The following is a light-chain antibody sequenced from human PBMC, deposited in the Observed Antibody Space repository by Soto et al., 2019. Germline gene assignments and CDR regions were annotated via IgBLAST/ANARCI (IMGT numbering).Light chain of an antibody. J-gene: IGKJ4*01. CDR1: QSISNY. V-gene: IGKV1-39*01. CDR3: QQSYHTPPLI. CDR2: AAS. Sequence: DTQMTQSPSSLSASVGDRVTITCRSSQSISNYVNWYQQRPGKAPKLLIYAASNLHSGVPSRFSGRGSGRDFTLTISSLHPEDFATYYCQQSYHTPPLIFGGGTKVEV.